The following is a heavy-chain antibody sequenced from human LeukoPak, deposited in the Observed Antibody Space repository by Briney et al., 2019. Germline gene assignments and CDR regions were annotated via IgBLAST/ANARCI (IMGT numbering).Heavy chain of an antibody. CDR3: ARDEYGDFQGFDY. J-gene: IGHJ4*02. CDR2: IYHSGST. Sequence: SETLSLSCTVSGYSISSGYYWGWIRQPPGKGLEWIGSIYHSGSTYYNPSLKSRVTISVDTSKSQFALKVTSVTAADTAVYYCARDEYGDFQGFDYWGQGARVTVSS. D-gene: IGHD4-17*01. V-gene: IGHV4-38-2*02. CDR1: GYSISSGYY.